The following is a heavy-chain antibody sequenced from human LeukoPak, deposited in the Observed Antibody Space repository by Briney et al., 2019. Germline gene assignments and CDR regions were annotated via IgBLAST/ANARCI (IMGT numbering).Heavy chain of an antibody. V-gene: IGHV1-18*01. Sequence: ASVKVSCKASGYTFTTYNINWVRQAPGQGLEWMGWISAYSGNTNYAQKVQGRVTMTTDTATSTAYMELRSLTSDDTVVYYCARPFNWNDYFDYWGQGTLVTVSS. CDR1: GYTFTTYN. CDR2: ISAYSGNT. CDR3: ARPFNWNDYFDY. J-gene: IGHJ4*02. D-gene: IGHD1-1*01.